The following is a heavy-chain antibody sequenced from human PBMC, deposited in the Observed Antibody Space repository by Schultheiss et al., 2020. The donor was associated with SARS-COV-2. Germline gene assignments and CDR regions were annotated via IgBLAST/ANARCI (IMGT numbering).Heavy chain of an antibody. CDR2: IYHSGST. J-gene: IGHJ4*02. CDR1: GGSFSGYY. D-gene: IGHD3-10*01. Sequence: SETLSLTCAVYGGSFSGYYWSWIRQHPGKGLEWIGYIYHSGSTYYNPSLKSRVTISVDTSKNQFSLKLSSVTAADTAVYYCARGGSYGSSSLYYFDYWGQGTLVTVSS. CDR3: ARGGSYGSSSLYYFDY. V-gene: IGHV4-34*09.